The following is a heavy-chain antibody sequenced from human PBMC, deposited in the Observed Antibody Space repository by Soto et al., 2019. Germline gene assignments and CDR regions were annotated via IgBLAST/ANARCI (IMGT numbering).Heavy chain of an antibody. D-gene: IGHD6-19*01. J-gene: IGHJ6*02. CDR3: SRGVHVTRGYSSGWYWGAYQYAGMDV. CDR1: GDSVSSNSAA. CDR2: TYYRSKWYN. Sequence: SQTLSLTCAISGDSVSSNSAAWNWIRQSPSRGLEWLGRTYYRSKWYNDYAVSVKSRITINPDTSKNQFSLQLNSVTPEDTAVYYLSRGVHVTRGYSSGWYWGAYQYAGMDVLGQGTMVTVSS. V-gene: IGHV6-1*01.